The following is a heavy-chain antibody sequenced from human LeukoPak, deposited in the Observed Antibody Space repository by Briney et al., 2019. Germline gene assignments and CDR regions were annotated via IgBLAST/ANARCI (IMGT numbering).Heavy chain of an antibody. D-gene: IGHD2-2*01. CDR1: GGSIISSSYY. CDR3: PRHLYCSSTSCPNWFDP. Sequence: SETLSLTCTVSGGSIISSSYYWGWIRQPPGKGLEWIGSIYYSGSTYYNPSLKSRVTISVDTSKNQFSLKLSSVTAADTAVYYCPRHLYCSSTSCPNWFDPWGQGTLVTVSS. J-gene: IGHJ5*02. V-gene: IGHV4-39*01. CDR2: IYYSGST.